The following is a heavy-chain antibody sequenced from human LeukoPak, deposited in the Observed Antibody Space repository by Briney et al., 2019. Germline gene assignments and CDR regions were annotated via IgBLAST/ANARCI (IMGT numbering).Heavy chain of an antibody. D-gene: IGHD2-2*01. Sequence: ASVKVSCKASGYTFTSYGISWVRQAPGQGLEWMGWISAYNGNTNYAQKLQGRVTMTTDTSTSTAYMELRSLRSDDTAVYYCTTVVVVPAAIPYNWFDPWGQGTLVTVSS. CDR3: TTVVVVPAAIPYNWFDP. J-gene: IGHJ5*02. CDR1: GYTFTSYG. CDR2: ISAYNGNT. V-gene: IGHV1-18*01.